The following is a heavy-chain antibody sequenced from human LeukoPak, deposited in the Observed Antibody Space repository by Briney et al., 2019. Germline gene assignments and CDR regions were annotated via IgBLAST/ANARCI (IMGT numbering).Heavy chain of an antibody. CDR2: ISWNSGSI. Sequence: TGGSLRLSCAASGFTFDDCAMHWVRQAPGKGLEWVSGISWNSGSIGYADSVKGRFTISRDNAKNSLYLQMNSLRAEDTALYYCAKDIGGGKEPVHWGQGTLVTVSS. J-gene: IGHJ4*02. D-gene: IGHD1-14*01. CDR1: GFTFDDCA. CDR3: AKDIGGGKEPVH. V-gene: IGHV3-9*01.